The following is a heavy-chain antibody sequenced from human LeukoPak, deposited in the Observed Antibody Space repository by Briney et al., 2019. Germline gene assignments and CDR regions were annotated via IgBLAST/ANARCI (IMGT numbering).Heavy chain of an antibody. D-gene: IGHD3-3*01. CDR2: INTNTGNP. V-gene: IGHV7-4-1*02. Sequence: ASVNVSCKASGNTCTTYAMNWVRQAPGQGLEWMGWINTNTGNPTYAQGFTGRFVFSLDTSVSTAYLQISSLKAEDTAVYYCARDKGDFWSDHDYWGQGTLVTVSS. CDR1: GNTCTTYA. CDR3: ARDKGDFWSDHDY. J-gene: IGHJ4*02.